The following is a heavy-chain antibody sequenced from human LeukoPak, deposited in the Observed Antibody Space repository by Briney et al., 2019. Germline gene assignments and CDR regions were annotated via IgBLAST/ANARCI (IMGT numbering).Heavy chain of an antibody. D-gene: IGHD3-10*01. V-gene: IGHV4-59*01. CDR2: IYYSGST. Sequence: SSETLSLTCTVSGGSISSYYWSWIRQPPGKGLEWIGYIYYSGSTNYNPSLKSRVTISVDTSKNQFSLKLSSVTAADTAVYYCASVITSRGWFDPWGQGTLVTVSS. CDR1: GGSISSYY. CDR3: ASVITSRGWFDP. J-gene: IGHJ5*02.